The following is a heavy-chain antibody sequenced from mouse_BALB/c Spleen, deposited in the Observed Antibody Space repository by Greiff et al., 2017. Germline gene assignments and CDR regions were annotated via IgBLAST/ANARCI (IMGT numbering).Heavy chain of an antibody. J-gene: IGHJ3*01. D-gene: IGHD2-4*01. CDR3: ARNYDYDVGWFAY. CDR2: IYPYNGGT. CDR1: GYTFTDYN. V-gene: IGHV1S29*02. Sequence: QQSGPELVKPGASVKISCKASGYTFTDYNMHSVKQSHGKSLEWIGYIYPYNGGTGYNQKFKSKATLTVDNSSSTAYMELRSLTSEDSAVYYCARNYDYDVGWFAYWGQGTLVTVAA.